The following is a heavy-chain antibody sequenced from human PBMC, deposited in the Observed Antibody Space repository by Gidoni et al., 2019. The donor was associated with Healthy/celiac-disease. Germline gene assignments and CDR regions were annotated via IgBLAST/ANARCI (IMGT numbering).Heavy chain of an antibody. CDR3: ARDLSDDYIWGSYRWRYYDY. D-gene: IGHD3-16*02. CDR1: GGTFSSYA. CDR2: IIPILGIA. J-gene: IGHJ4*02. Sequence: QVQLVQSGAAVQKPGSSVKVSCKASGGTFSSYAISWVRQAPGQGLEWMGRIIPILGIANYAQKFQGRVTITADKSTSTAYMELSSLRSEDTAVYYCARDLSDDYIWGSYRWRYYDYWGQGTLVTVSS. V-gene: IGHV1-69*04.